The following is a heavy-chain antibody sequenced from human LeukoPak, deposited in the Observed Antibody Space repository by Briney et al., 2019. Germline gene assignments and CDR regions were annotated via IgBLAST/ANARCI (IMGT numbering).Heavy chain of an antibody. CDR2: ISSSSGTI. D-gene: IGHD3-3*01. CDR3: ASELPYYYLWAFDI. V-gene: IGHV3-48*01. J-gene: IGHJ3*02. CDR1: GFTFSNYA. Sequence: GGSLRLSCAASGFTFSNYAMSWVRQAPGKGLEWVSYISSSSGTIYYADSVKGRFTISRDNAKNSLYLQMNSLRAEDTAVYYCASELPYYYLWAFDIWGQGTMVTVSS.